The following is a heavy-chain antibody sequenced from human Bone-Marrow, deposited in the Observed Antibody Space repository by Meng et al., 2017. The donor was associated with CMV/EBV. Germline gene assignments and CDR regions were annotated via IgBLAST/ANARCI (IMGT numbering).Heavy chain of an antibody. CDR3: ARTGRRGARMVRGVTKGFYY. Sequence: SETLSLTCAVYGGSFSGYYWSWIRQPPGKGLEWIGEINHSGSTNYNPSLKSRVTISVDTSKNQFSLKLSPVTAADTAVYYCARTGRRGARMVRGVTKGFYYWGQGTLVTVSS. D-gene: IGHD3-10*01. CDR2: INHSGST. J-gene: IGHJ4*02. V-gene: IGHV4-34*01. CDR1: GGSFSGYY.